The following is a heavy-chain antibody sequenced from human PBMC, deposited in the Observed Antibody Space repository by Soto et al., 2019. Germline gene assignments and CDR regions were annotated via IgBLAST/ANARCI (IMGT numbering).Heavy chain of an antibody. V-gene: IGHV3-23*01. J-gene: IGHJ3*02. CDR3: APHVHCSGGSCHYDAFDT. CDR2: IRDGGEST. D-gene: IGHD2-15*01. Sequence: EVQLLESGGGLVQPGESLRLSCAVSGFIFGNYMMTWVRQAPGKGLEWVSTIRDGGESTYYADSVKGRFTISRDNSKNTLYLQMDSLGVEDTAVYYCAPHVHCSGGSCHYDAFDTRGQGTMVTLSS. CDR1: GFIFGNYM.